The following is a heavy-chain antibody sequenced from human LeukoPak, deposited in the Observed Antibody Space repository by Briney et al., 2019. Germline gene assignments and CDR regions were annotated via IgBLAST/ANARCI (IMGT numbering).Heavy chain of an antibody. CDR1: GYSFVLYG. V-gene: IGHV1-18*01. J-gene: IGHJ4*02. CDR2: ISTYNGNT. CDR3: ARDEDYGISVNVDY. D-gene: IGHD4-17*01. Sequence: ASMKVSCKASGYSFVLYGISWVRQAPGQGPEWMGWISTYNGNTKYAQKFQGRVTMTTDTSTSTAYMELRSLGSDDTAVYYCARDEDYGISVNVDYWGQGTLVTVSS.